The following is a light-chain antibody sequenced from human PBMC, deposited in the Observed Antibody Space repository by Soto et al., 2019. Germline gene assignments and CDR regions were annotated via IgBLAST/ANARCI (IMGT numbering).Light chain of an antibody. CDR1: SSDVGGYNY. Sequence: LTQPASVSWSPGQSITISCTGTSSDVGGYNYVSWYQQHPGKAPKLMIYEVSNRPSGVSNRFSGSKSGNTASLTISGLQAEDEADYYCSSYTSSSTPLVFGTGTKVTVL. V-gene: IGLV2-14*01. J-gene: IGLJ1*01. CDR2: EVS. CDR3: SSYTSSSTPLV.